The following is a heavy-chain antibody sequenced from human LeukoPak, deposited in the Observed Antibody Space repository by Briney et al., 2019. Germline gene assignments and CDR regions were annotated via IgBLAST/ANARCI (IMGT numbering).Heavy chain of an antibody. J-gene: IGHJ4*02. CDR3: AREDDWNYEDY. CDR1: GFTFSSYA. D-gene: IGHD1-7*01. CDR2: IYSGGST. V-gene: IGHV3-23*03. Sequence: PGGSLRLSCAASGFTFSSYAMSWVRQAPGKGLEWVSVIYSGGSTYYADSVKGRFTISRDNAKNSLYLQMNSLRAEDTAIYFCAREDDWNYEDYWGQGTLVTVSS.